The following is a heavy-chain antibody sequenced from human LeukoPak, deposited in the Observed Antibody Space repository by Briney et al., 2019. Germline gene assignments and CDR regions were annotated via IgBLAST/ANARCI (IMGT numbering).Heavy chain of an antibody. J-gene: IGHJ6*02. V-gene: IGHV1-69*04. CDR1: GGTFSSYA. CDR2: IIPILGIA. D-gene: IGHD3-10*01. Sequence: ASVKVSCKASGGTFSSYAISWVRQAPGQGLKWMGRIIPILGIANYAQKFQGRVTITAAKSTSTAYMELSSLRSEDTAVYYCASDNSGSSYDYYYGMDVWGQGTTVTVSS. CDR3: ASDNSGSSYDYYYGMDV.